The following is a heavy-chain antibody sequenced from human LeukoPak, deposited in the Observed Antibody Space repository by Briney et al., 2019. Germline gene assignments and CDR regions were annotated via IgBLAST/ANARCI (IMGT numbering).Heavy chain of an antibody. CDR2: IKSKIDGGTT. D-gene: IGHD3-10*01. CDR3: TTAVGSITMVRGVIIPFDY. Sequence: GGSLRLSCAASGFTFSNAWMSWVRQAPGKGLEWVGRIKSKIDGGTTDYAAPVKGRFTISRDDSKNTLYLQMNSLKTEDTAVYYCTTAVGSITMVRGVIIPFDYWGQGTLVTVSS. V-gene: IGHV3-15*01. CDR1: GFTFSNAW. J-gene: IGHJ4*02.